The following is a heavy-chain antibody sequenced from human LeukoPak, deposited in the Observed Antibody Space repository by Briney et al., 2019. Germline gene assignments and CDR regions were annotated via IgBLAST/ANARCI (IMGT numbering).Heavy chain of an antibody. D-gene: IGHD5-18*01. V-gene: IGHV1-46*01. J-gene: IGHJ4*02. CDR3: ARDGVVDTAMVYDY. CDR1: GYTFTGYY. CDR2: INPSGGST. Sequence: ASVTVSCKASGYTFTGYYMHWVRQAPGQGLEWMGIINPSGGSTIYAKKFQGRVTMTRDTSTSTVYMELSSLRSEDTAVYYCARDGVVDTAMVYDYWGQGTLVTVSS.